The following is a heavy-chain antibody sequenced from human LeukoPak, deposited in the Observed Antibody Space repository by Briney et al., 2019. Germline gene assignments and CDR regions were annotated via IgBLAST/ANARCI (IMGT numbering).Heavy chain of an antibody. Sequence: GGSLRLSCAASGSTFSSYSMNWVRQAPGKGLEWVSYISSSGSTIYYADSVKGRFTISRDNAKNSLYLQMNSLRAEDTAVYYCARMEGWELLLYYFDYWGQGTLVTVSS. CDR2: ISSSGSTI. CDR3: ARMEGWELLLYYFDY. D-gene: IGHD1-26*01. CDR1: GSTFSSYS. V-gene: IGHV3-48*04. J-gene: IGHJ4*02.